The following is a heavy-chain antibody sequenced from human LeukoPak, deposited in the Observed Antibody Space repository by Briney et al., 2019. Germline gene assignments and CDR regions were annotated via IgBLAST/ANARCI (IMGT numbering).Heavy chain of an antibody. J-gene: IGHJ4*02. CDR1: GFTFSDYA. Sequence: PGGSLRLSCAASGFTFSDYAVSWVRQAPGKGLEWVSGISGSGRTTYYAVSVKGRFVISRDNSKNTLYLQMNSLRAEDTAVYFCAKVPNYDDSCTNYGWGQGTLVTVSS. V-gene: IGHV3-23*01. CDR2: ISGSGRTT. D-gene: IGHD3-16*01. CDR3: AKVPNYDDSCTNYG.